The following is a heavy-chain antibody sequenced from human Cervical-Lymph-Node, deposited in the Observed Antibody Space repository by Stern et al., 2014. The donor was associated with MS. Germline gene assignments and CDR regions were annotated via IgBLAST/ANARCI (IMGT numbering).Heavy chain of an antibody. J-gene: IGHJ4*02. CDR2: MNNDGTTT. CDR1: GFTLRRDW. D-gene: IGHD1-1*01. CDR3: ARDVQGDGNYNLDH. Sequence: VQLVESGGGLYQPGGSLRLSCAASGFTLRRDWMHWVRQAPGKGLVWLSRMNNDGTTTTYAHSVKGRFTISRDNAKNMVYLQVNSLRVDDTAVYYCARDVQGDGNYNLDHWGQGTLVTVSS. V-gene: IGHV3-74*01.